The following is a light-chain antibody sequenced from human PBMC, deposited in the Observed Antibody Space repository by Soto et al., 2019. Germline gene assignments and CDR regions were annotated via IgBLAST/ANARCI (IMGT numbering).Light chain of an antibody. V-gene: IGKV3-15*01. Sequence: DIVMTQSPATLSVAPGERVTFSCRASQGVSRKLAWYQHKPGQAPRLLISGASTGATGIPARFSGSGSGTEFTLTISSLQSEDCASYYCQQYHKWPITLGGGTKVDIK. CDR2: GAS. CDR3: QQYHKWPIT. J-gene: IGKJ4*01. CDR1: QGVSRK.